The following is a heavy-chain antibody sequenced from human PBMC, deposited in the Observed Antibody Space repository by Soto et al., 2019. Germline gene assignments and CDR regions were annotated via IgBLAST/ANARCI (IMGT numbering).Heavy chain of an antibody. Sequence: EVQLVESGGGLVKPGGSLRLSCAASGFTFSSYSMNWVRQAPGKGLEWVSSISSSSSYIYYADSVKGRFTISRDNAKNSLYLQMNSLRAEDTAVYYCARERADYGDYYFDYWGQGTLVTVSS. D-gene: IGHD4-17*01. CDR2: ISSSSSYI. CDR1: GFTFSSYS. V-gene: IGHV3-21*01. CDR3: ARERADYGDYYFDY. J-gene: IGHJ4*02.